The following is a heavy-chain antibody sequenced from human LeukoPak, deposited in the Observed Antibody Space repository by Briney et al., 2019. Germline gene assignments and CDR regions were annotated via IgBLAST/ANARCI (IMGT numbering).Heavy chain of an antibody. CDR3: AKSMTTTNVDWFDP. J-gene: IGHJ5*02. Sequence: QPGGSLRLSCAASGFTFSHHAMSWARQSLGKRLEWVSVIIGDGSNTYYADSVKGRFTISRDNSNNMLYLQMNSLRGEDTAVYYCAKSMTTTNVDWFDPWGQGTLVTVSS. CDR1: GFTFSHHA. D-gene: IGHD2-8*01. CDR2: IIGDGSNT. V-gene: IGHV3-23*01.